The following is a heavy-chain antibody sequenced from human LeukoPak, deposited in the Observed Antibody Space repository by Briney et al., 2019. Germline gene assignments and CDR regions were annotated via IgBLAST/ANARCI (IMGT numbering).Heavy chain of an antibody. CDR1: GGSISSYY. CDR2: IYYSGST. Sequence: NPSETLSLTCTVSGGSISSYYWSWIRQPPGKGLEWIGYIYYSGSTNYNPSLKSRVTISVDTSKNQFSLKLSSVTAADTAVYYCARVGRLATGPFDYWGQGTLVTVSS. CDR3: ARVGRLATGPFDY. V-gene: IGHV4-59*01. J-gene: IGHJ4*02. D-gene: IGHD6-19*01.